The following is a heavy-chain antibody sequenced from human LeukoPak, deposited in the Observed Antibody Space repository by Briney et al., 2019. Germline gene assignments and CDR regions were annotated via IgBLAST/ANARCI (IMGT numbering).Heavy chain of an antibody. J-gene: IGHJ4*02. D-gene: IGHD6-19*01. V-gene: IGHV3-30*03. CDR1: GFTFSDYY. CDR3: ARANSREGAVANY. CDR2: ISYDGSNK. Sequence: GGSLRLSCAASGFTFSDYYMSWIRQAPGKGLEWVAVISYDGSNKYYADSVKGRFTISRDNSKNTLYLQMNSLRAEDTAVYYCARANSREGAVANYWGQGTLVTVSS.